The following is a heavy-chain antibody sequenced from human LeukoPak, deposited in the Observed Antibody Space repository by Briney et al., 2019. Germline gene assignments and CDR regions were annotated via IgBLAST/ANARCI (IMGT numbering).Heavy chain of an antibody. CDR1: GGSISNNNW. Sequence: SETLSLTCAVSGGSISNNNWWSWVRQPPGKGLEWIGEISHSGSTKYNASLKSRVTILVDKSKNHFSLKLTSVTAADTAVYYCARISHGGNSFDYWGQGTLVTVSS. V-gene: IGHV4-4*02. CDR3: ARISHGGNSFDY. CDR2: ISHSGST. J-gene: IGHJ4*02. D-gene: IGHD4-23*01.